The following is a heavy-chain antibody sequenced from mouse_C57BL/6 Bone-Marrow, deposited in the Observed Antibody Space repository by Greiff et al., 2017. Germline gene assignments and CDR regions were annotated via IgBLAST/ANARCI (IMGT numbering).Heavy chain of an antibody. CDR3: ARGWDDEGRSTAWCAY. CDR2: ISSGGSYT. J-gene: IGHJ3*01. V-gene: IGHV5-6*01. Sequence: EVQGVESGGDLVKPGGSLKLSCAASGFTFSSYGMSWVRQTPDKRLEWVATISSGGSYTYYPDSVKGRFTISRDNAKNTMYLQMSSLKSEDTAMYYCARGWDDEGRSTAWCAYWGQGTLGTVSA. D-gene: IGHD1-1*01. CDR1: GFTFSSYG.